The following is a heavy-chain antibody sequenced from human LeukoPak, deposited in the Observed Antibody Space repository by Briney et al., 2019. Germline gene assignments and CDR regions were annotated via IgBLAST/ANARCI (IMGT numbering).Heavy chain of an antibody. D-gene: IGHD6-13*01. CDR1: GFTVSNNY. Sequence: GGSLRLSCAASGFTVSNNYMSWVRQAPGKGLEWVSLIYSGGSTSYADSVKGRFTISRDNSKNTLYLQMNSLRAEDTAVYYCAKVFSLIAAAGPLDYWGQGTLVTVSS. CDR3: AKVFSLIAAAGPLDY. CDR2: IYSGGST. J-gene: IGHJ4*02. V-gene: IGHV3-66*01.